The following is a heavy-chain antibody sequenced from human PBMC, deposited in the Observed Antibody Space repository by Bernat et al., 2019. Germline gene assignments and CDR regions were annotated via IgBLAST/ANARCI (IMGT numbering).Heavy chain of an antibody. D-gene: IGHD2-8*01. Sequence: QVQLVQSGAEVKKPGASVKVSCKASGYTFTSYAMHWVRQAPGQRLEWMGWINAGNGNTKYSQKFQGRVTITRDTAASTAYMELSSLRSEDTAVYYCARDGAVRYFDLWGRGTLVTVSS. V-gene: IGHV1-3*01. CDR2: INAGNGNT. CDR3: ARDGAVRYFDL. J-gene: IGHJ2*01. CDR1: GYTFTSYA.